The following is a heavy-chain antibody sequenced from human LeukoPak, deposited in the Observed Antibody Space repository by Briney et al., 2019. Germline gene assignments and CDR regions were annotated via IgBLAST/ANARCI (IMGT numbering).Heavy chain of an antibody. D-gene: IGHD6-19*01. J-gene: IGHJ4*02. V-gene: IGHV4-39*07. CDR3: ARDGYISGWYLFDY. Sequence: SETLSLTCTVSGGSISSSSYYWGWIRQPPGKGLEWIGSIYYSGSTYYNPSLKSRVTISVDTSKNQFSLKLSSVTAADTAVYYCARDGYISGWYLFDYWGQGTLVTVSS. CDR2: IYYSGST. CDR1: GGSISSSSYY.